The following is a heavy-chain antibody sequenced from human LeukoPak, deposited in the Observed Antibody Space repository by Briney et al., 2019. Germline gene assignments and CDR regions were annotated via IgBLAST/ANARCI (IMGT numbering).Heavy chain of an antibody. J-gene: IGHJ4*02. Sequence: PSETLSLTCAVSGYSLSSGYYWGWIRQPPGKGLEWIGSIYHSGSTYYNPSLKSRVTISVDTSKNQFSLKLSSVTAADTAVYYCARGLRYFDWLLYGYWGQGTLVTVSS. D-gene: IGHD3-9*01. CDR1: GYSLSSGYY. CDR3: ARGLRYFDWLLYGY. CDR2: IYHSGST. V-gene: IGHV4-38-2*01.